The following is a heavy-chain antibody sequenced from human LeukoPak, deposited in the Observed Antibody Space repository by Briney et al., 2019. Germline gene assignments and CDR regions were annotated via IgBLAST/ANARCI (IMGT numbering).Heavy chain of an antibody. V-gene: IGHV1-2*02. CDR3: AKDGDAREGHQQAGVDY. CDR1: GYMFIVYH. D-gene: IGHD2-21*02. J-gene: IGHJ4*02. Sequence: ASVTVCFTASGYMFIVYHIHWVRQAPGQGLEWMGWINPNSGGTHYSQKFQGRVTMTRDTSISTAYMELSSLRSDDTAVYYCAKDGDAREGHQQAGVDYWGQGTQVTVS. CDR2: INPNSGGT.